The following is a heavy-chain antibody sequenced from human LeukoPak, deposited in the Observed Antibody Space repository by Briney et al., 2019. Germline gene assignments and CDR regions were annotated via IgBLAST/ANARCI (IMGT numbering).Heavy chain of an antibody. CDR3: ARGDRGYSYGQQDYYYGMDV. J-gene: IGHJ6*02. V-gene: IGHV3-66*01. D-gene: IGHD5-18*01. Sequence: GGSLRLSCAASGFTVSSNYMSWVRQAPGKGLEWVSVIYSGGSTYYADSVKGRFTISRDNSKNTLYLQMNSLRAEDTAVYYCARGDRGYSYGQQDYYYGMDVWGQGTTVTVS. CDR2: IYSGGST. CDR1: GFTVSSNY.